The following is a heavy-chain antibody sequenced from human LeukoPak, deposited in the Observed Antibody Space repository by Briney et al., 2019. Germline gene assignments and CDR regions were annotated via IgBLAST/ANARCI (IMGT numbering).Heavy chain of an antibody. CDR1: GYSFTSYW. V-gene: IGHV5-51*01. D-gene: IGHD1-26*01. CDR3: ARLVHSLGATYDLSYFDY. J-gene: IGHJ4*02. CDR2: IYPGDSDT. Sequence: GESLKISCKGSGYSFTSYWIGWVRQMPGKGLEWMGIIYPGDSDTRYSPSFQGQVTISADKSISTAYLQWSSLKASDTAMYYCARLVHSLGATYDLSYFDYWGQGTLVTVSS.